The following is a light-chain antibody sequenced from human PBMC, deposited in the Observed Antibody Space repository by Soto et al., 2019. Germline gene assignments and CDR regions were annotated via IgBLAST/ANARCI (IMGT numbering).Light chain of an antibody. J-gene: IGKJ1*01. Sequence: EIVLTQSPGTLSLSPGERATLSCRASQSIRSNYLAWYQQKPGQAPRFLIYGEFSRATGIPDRFSGSGSGTDFTLTISRLEPEDFAVYYCQQYGSSGTFGQGTKVDIK. CDR1: QSIRSNY. CDR3: QQYGSSGT. CDR2: GEF. V-gene: IGKV3-20*01.